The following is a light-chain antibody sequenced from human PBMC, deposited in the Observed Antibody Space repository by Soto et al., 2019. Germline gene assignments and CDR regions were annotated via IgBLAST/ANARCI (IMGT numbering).Light chain of an antibody. CDR3: QQYNNYFT. Sequence: QLTQSPSTLSASVGDRVTITCRASQSVQTWLAWFQQKPGKAPKLLIYKATTLETGVQSRFSGSGSETEFTLTISSLQPDDLGTYYCQQYNNYFTFGQGTKVDIK. CDR1: QSVQTW. J-gene: IGKJ1*01. V-gene: IGKV1-5*03. CDR2: KAT.